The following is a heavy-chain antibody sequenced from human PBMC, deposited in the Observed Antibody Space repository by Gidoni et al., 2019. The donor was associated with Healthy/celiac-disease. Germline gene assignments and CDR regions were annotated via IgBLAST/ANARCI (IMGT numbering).Heavy chain of an antibody. D-gene: IGHD7-27*01. CDR1: GGTFSSYA. CDR2: IIPIFCTA. J-gene: IGHJ4*02. V-gene: IGHV1-69*01. CDR3: ATTYQTNWGKSWLRD. Sequence: QAQLVQSGAEVKKPGSAVKVSCKASGGTFSSYAISWVRHAPGQVLEWMGGIIPIFCTANYAQKVQGRVTITADESTSTAYMELSSLRSEDTAVYYCATTYQTNWGKSWLRDWGQGTLVTVSS.